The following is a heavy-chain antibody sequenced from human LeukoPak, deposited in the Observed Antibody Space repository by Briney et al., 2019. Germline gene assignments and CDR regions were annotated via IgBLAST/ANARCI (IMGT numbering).Heavy chain of an antibody. Sequence: ASVKVSCKASGGTFTSYAISWVRQAPGQGLEWMGGIIPIFGTANYAQKFRGRVTITADNSTSTAYMELSSLRSEDTAVYYCANSLGHWGPASNNWFDPWGQGTLVTVSS. CDR3: ANSLGHWGPASNNWFDP. CDR2: IIPIFGTA. V-gene: IGHV1-69*06. J-gene: IGHJ5*02. D-gene: IGHD2-2*01. CDR1: GGTFTSYA.